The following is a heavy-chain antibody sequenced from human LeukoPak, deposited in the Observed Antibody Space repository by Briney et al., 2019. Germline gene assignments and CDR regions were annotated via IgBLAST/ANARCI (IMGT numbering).Heavy chain of an antibody. J-gene: IGHJ4*02. CDR1: GFTFSSYS. CDR3: AAVRAAHDY. CDR2: ISSSGSTI. Sequence: GGSLRLSCAASGFTFSSYSMNWVRQAPGKGLEWVSYISSSGSTIYYADSVKGRFTISRDNAKSSLYLQMNSLRAEDTAVYYCAAVRAAHDYWGQGTLVTVSS. D-gene: IGHD6-6*01. V-gene: IGHV3-48*01.